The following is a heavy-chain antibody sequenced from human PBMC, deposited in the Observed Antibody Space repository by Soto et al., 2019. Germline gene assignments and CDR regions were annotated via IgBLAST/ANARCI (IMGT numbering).Heavy chain of an antibody. CDR3: ARVPSHDSSGPNDY. V-gene: IGHV1-18*04. CDR2: ISAYNGNT. CDR1: GYTFTSYG. D-gene: IGHD3-22*01. Sequence: PSVKVSCKASGYTFTSYGISWVRQAPGQGLEWMGWISAYNGNTNYAQKLQGRVTMTTDTSTSTAYMELRSLRSDDTAVYYCARVPSHDSSGPNDYWGQGTLVTVSS. J-gene: IGHJ4*02.